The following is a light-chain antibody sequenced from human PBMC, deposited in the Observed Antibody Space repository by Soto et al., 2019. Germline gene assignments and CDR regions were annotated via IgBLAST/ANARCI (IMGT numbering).Light chain of an antibody. Sequence: QPVLTQSPSASASLGASVKLTCTLSSGHSNYAIACHQQQSEKGPRYLMKLNSDGSHSKGDGIPDRFSGSSSGAERYLTISGLQSEDEADYYCQTWGSGIVVFGGGTKLTVL. CDR1: SGHSNYA. CDR3: QTWGSGIVV. CDR2: LNSDGSH. V-gene: IGLV4-69*01. J-gene: IGLJ2*01.